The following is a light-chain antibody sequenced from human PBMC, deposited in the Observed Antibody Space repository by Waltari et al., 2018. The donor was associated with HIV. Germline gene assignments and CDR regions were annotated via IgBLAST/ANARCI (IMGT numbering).Light chain of an antibody. CDR2: EVS. J-gene: IGLJ2*01. V-gene: IGLV2-8*02. CDR3: CSYADRNRVI. Sequence: QSDLTQSPSASRFPGQSVTINCTGTSSDVSGYDYVSWYQPHQGKAPKLMIYEVSKRPSGVPDRFSGSKSGDTATLTVSGLQTEDEADYHCCSYADRNRVIVGGGTKLTVL. CDR1: SSDVSGYDY.